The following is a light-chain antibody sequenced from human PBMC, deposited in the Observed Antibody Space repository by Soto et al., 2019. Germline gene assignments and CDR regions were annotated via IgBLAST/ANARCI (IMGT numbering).Light chain of an antibody. V-gene: IGKV3-20*01. J-gene: IGKJ3*01. CDR2: GAS. Sequence: EIVLTQSPGSLSLSPGERATLSCRASQSISSTYIAWYQQKRGQAPRLLIFGASSRATGIPDRFSGSGSGTDFSLTISRLEPEDSAVYFCQQHVRSPYTFGPGTKVDIK. CDR3: QQHVRSPYT. CDR1: QSISSTY.